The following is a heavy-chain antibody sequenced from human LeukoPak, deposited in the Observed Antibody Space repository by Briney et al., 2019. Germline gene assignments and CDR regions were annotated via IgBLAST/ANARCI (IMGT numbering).Heavy chain of an antibody. Sequence: GGSLRLSCAASGFTFSSYAMHWVRQAPGKGLEWVAVISYGGSNKYYADSVKGRFTISRDNSKNTLYLQMNSLRAEDTAVYYCARAKLGTNWFDPWGQGTLVTVSS. D-gene: IGHD7-27*01. CDR2: ISYGGSNK. V-gene: IGHV3-30-3*01. CDR1: GFTFSSYA. J-gene: IGHJ5*02. CDR3: ARAKLGTNWFDP.